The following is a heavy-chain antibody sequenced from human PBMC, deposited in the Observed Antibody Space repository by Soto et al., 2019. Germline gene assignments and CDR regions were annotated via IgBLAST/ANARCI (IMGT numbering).Heavy chain of an antibody. Sequence: PSETLSHTCAVYGGSFSGHYWSWIRQPPGKGLEWIGEINHSGSTNYNPSLKSRVTISVDTSKNQFSLKLSSVTAADTAVYYCARGQSPFITMVRGVTYYFLYRGQATLVTVSS. CDR2: INHSGST. J-gene: IGHJ4*02. CDR1: GGSFSGHY. CDR3: ARGQSPFITMVRGVTYYFLY. D-gene: IGHD3-10*01. V-gene: IGHV4-34*01.